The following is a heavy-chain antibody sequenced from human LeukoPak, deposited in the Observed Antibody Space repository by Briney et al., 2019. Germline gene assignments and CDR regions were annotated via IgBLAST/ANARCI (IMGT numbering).Heavy chain of an antibody. D-gene: IGHD3-9*01. CDR1: GGSIGSSSYY. V-gene: IGHV4-39*01. J-gene: IGHJ5*02. Sequence: SETLSLTCTVSGGSIGSSSYYWGWIRQPPGKGLEWIGSIYYSGSTNYNPSLKSRVTISVDTSKNQFSLKLSSVTAADTAVYYCASQYDILTGPEFDPWGQGTLVTVSS. CDR2: IYYSGST. CDR3: ASQYDILTGPEFDP.